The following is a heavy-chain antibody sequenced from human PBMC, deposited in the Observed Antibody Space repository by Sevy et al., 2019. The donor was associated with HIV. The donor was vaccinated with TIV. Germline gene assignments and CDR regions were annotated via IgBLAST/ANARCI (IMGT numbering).Heavy chain of an antibody. CDR1: GFTFSSYA. J-gene: IGHJ4*02. Sequence: GGSLRLSCAASGFTFSSYAMSGVRQAPWKGLEWVSAISGSSGSTYYADSVKGRFTISRDNSKNTLYLQMNSLRAEDTAVYYCAKVATYSSSSGERRPNDYWGQGTLVTVSS. D-gene: IGHD6-6*01. V-gene: IGHV3-23*01. CDR3: AKVATYSSSSGERRPNDY. CDR2: ISGSSGST.